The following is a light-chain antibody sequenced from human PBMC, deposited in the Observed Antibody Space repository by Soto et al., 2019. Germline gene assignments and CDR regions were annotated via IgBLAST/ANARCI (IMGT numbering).Light chain of an antibody. V-gene: IGLV2-14*01. CDR3: SSYTSSNTVV. CDR2: EVT. CDR1: SSDVGGYNY. Sequence: QSALTQPASVSGSPGQSITISCTGTSSDVGGYNYVSWYQQHPGKAPKFMIYEVTNRPSGVSNRFSGSKSGNTASLTISGLQAEDEAEYYCSSYTSSNTVVFGGGTKLTVL. J-gene: IGLJ2*01.